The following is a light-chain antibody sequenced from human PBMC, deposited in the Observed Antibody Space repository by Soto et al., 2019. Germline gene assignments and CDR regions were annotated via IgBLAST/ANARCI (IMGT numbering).Light chain of an antibody. V-gene: IGKV1-5*03. Sequence: DIQMTQSPSTLSASVGDRVTITCRASQSISSWLAWYQQKPGKAPKLLIYKASSLESGVPSRFSGRGSGTEFTLTISSLQPDDFVTYYCQQYNSYSPTCGQGTKEEIK. CDR3: QQYNSYSPT. J-gene: IGKJ1*01. CDR1: QSISSW. CDR2: KAS.